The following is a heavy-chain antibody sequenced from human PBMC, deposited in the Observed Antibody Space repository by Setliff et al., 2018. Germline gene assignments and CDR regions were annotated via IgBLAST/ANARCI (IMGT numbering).Heavy chain of an antibody. D-gene: IGHD3-16*01. CDR1: GFTFGSHA. CDR2: ISYDGSNQ. CDR3: ARVGGDWVEYYYYYMDV. Sequence: GGSLRLSCAASGFTFGSHAMHWVRQAPGKGLEWVAVISYDGSNQYYADSVKGRFTISRDNSKNTLYLQMNSLRAEDTAVYYCARVGGDWVEYYYYYMDVWGKGTTVTVSS. V-gene: IGHV3-30*01. J-gene: IGHJ6*03.